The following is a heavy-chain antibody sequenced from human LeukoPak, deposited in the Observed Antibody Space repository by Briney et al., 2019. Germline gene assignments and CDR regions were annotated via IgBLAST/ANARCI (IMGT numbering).Heavy chain of an antibody. Sequence: KESGPALVKPTQTLTLTCTFSGFSLSTSGMRVSWIRQPPGKALEWLARIDWDDDKFYSTSLKTRLTISKDTSKHQVVLTMTNMDPVDTATYYCARTNRGSGSINWFDPWGQGTLVTVSS. D-gene: IGHD3-10*01. CDR3: ARTNRGSGSINWFDP. CDR2: IDWDDDK. J-gene: IGHJ5*02. CDR1: GFSLSTSGMR. V-gene: IGHV2-70*04.